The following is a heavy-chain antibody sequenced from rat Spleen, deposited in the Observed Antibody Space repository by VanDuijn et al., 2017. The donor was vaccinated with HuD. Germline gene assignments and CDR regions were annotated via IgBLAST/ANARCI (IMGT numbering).Heavy chain of an antibody. J-gene: IGHJ2*01. CDR2: IIYDGSST. V-gene: IGHV5-29*01. CDR3: ARRHYGYTDYFDY. D-gene: IGHD1-9*01. Sequence: EVKLVESGGGLVQPGRSLKLSCAASGFTFSDYYMAWVRQAPTKGLEWVATIIYDGSSTYYRDSVKGRFIVSRDNAKSTLYLQMNSLRSEDTATYYCARRHYGYTDYFDYWGQGVMVTVSS. CDR1: GFTFSDYY.